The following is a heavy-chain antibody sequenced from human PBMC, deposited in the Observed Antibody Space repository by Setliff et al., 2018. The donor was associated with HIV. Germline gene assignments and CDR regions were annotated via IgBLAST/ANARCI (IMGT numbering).Heavy chain of an antibody. CDR3: HSWAWSYYYYYMDV. D-gene: IGHD3-16*01. V-gene: IGHV4-4*09. CDR2: IYTSGST. CDR1: GASFTTHY. J-gene: IGHJ6*03. Sequence: TSETLSLTCTVSGASFTTHYWSLIRQPPGKGLEWIGCIYTSGSTNYNPSLKSRVTISVDTSKNQFSLKLSSVTAADTAVYYCHSWAWSYYYYYMDVWGKGTTVTVSS.